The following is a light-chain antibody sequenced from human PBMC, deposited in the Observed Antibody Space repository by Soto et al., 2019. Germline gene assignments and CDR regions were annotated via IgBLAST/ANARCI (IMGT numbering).Light chain of an antibody. V-gene: IGKV1-27*01. CDR1: QVISNY. J-gene: IGKJ4*01. Sequence: IQLTQSPSSLSASVGDRVTITCRASQVISNYLAWYQLKPGKVPRLLIYAASTLQSGLPSRFSGSGSGTDFTLTINSLQPEDVATYYCQRYNSAPLTFGGGTKWIS. CDR3: QRYNSAPLT. CDR2: AAS.